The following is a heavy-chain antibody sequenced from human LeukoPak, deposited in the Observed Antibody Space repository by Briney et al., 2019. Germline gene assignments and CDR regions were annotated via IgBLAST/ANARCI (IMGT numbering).Heavy chain of an antibody. Sequence: GGSLRLSCAASGFTFSTYNMNWVRQAPGKGLEWVSYISISTTTIYYADSVTGRFTISRDNAKNSLFLQMNSLRAEDTAVYYCARETPYSSSWTAFDYWGQGTLVIVSS. CDR1: GFTFSTYN. D-gene: IGHD6-13*01. V-gene: IGHV3-48*01. CDR3: ARETPYSSSWTAFDY. J-gene: IGHJ4*02. CDR2: ISISTTTI.